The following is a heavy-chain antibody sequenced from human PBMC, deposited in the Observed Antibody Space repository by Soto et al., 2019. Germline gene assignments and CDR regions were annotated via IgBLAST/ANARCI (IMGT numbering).Heavy chain of an antibody. V-gene: IGHV4-31*03. Sequence: SETLSLTCTVSGGSISSGGYYWSWIRQHPGKGLEWVGYIYYSGSTDYNPSLKSRVTISVDTSKNQFSLKLSSVTAADTAVYYCARDIVAATATPWFDPWGQGTLVTVSS. CDR3: ARDIVAATATPWFDP. CDR1: GGSISSGGYY. CDR2: IYYSGST. D-gene: IGHD2-15*01. J-gene: IGHJ5*02.